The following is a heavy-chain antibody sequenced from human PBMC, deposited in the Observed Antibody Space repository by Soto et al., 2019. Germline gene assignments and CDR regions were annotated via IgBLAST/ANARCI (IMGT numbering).Heavy chain of an antibody. J-gene: IGHJ4*02. D-gene: IGHD6-6*01. CDR2: INAGNGNT. CDR3: ARDSEAARPFFDY. Sequence: EASVKVSCKASGYTFTSYAMHWVRQAPGQRLEWMGWINAGNGNTKYSQKFQGRVTITRDTSASTAYMELSSLRSEDTAVYYCARDSEAARPFFDYWGQGTLVTVSS. CDR1: GYTFTSYA. V-gene: IGHV1-3*01.